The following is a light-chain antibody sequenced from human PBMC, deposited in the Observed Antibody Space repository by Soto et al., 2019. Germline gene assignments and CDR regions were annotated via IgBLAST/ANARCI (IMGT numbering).Light chain of an antibody. J-gene: IGKJ2*01. V-gene: IGKV3-15*01. CDR2: DTS. Sequence: EVVMTQSPATLSVSPGERATLSCRASESVSRNLSWYQQKPGQAPRLLIYDTSTRATGVPTRFSGSRSGAEFTLTINSLQSEDFAVYNCQQYNKWPRTFGQGTKVDIK. CDR1: ESVSRN. CDR3: QQYNKWPRT.